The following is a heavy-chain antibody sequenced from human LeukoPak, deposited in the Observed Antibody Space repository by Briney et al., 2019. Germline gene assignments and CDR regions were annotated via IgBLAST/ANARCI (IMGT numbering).Heavy chain of an antibody. CDR3: TRWYGYLWGIYRYHYFDY. CDR2: IKEDGSEK. D-gene: IGHD3-16*02. V-gene: IGHV3-7*03. J-gene: IGHJ4*02. Sequence: GGSLRLSCVASGFTFSSYWMTWVRQAPGRGLEWVANIKEDGSEKYYVDSVKGRFTISRDNAKNSLFLQMNSLRAEDTAVYYCTRWYGYLWGIYRYHYFDYWGQGTLVTVSS. CDR1: GFTFSSYW.